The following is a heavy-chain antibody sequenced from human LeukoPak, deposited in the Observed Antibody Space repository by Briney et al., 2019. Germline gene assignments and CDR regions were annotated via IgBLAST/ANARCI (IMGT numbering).Heavy chain of an antibody. J-gene: IGHJ4*02. Sequence: SETLSLTCTVSGYSISSGYYWGGSRQPPGKGVEGIGGSDHSGSTYYNPSLKSRVTISVDTSKNQLSLKLSSVTAADTAVYYCARGGDAPKGGNYWGQGTLVTVSS. D-gene: IGHD5-24*01. CDR3: ARGGDAPKGGNY. V-gene: IGHV4-38-2*02. CDR2: SDHSGST. CDR1: GYSISSGYY.